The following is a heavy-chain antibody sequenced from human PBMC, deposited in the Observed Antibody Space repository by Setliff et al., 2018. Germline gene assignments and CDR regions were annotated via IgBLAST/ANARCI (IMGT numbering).Heavy chain of an antibody. J-gene: IGHJ4*02. CDR1: GFSFSNHG. D-gene: IGHD2-15*01. V-gene: IGHV3-33*03. Sequence: GESLKISCAASGFSFSNHGIHWVRQAPGKGLEWVAFIWHDGTNKYYADSVKGRFTISRDNSKNMLYLQMDSLRVEDTAVYYCAKDQGTGYCSGGSCYLFEHWGQGVQVTVSS. CDR3: AKDQGTGYCSGGSCYLFEH. CDR2: IWHDGTNK.